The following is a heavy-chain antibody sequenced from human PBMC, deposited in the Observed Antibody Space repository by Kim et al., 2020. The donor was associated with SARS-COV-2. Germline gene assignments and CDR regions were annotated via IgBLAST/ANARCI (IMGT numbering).Heavy chain of an antibody. D-gene: IGHD3-10*01. CDR2: ISYDGSNK. CDR1: GFTFSSYG. J-gene: IGHJ4*02. Sequence: GGSLRLSCAASGFTFSSYGMHWVRQAPGKGLEWVAVISYDGSNKYYADSVKGRFTISRDNSKNTLYLQMNSLRAEDTAVYYCAKGGKGYYYGSGSYDYWGQGTLVTVSS. V-gene: IGHV3-30*18. CDR3: AKGGKGYYYGSGSYDY.